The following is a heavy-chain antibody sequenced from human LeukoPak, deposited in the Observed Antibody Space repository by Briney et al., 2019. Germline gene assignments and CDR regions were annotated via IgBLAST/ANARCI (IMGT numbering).Heavy chain of an antibody. CDR2: ISGSGGST. Sequence: GGSLRLSCAASGFTFSSSAMSWVRQAPGKGLEWVSAISGSGGSTYYADSVKGRFTISRDNSKNTLYLQMNSLKAEDTAIYYCAKVKFSSSGWYGAFDYWGQGTLVTVSS. V-gene: IGHV3-23*01. CDR1: GFTFSSSA. J-gene: IGHJ4*02. D-gene: IGHD6-19*01. CDR3: AKVKFSSSGWYGAFDY.